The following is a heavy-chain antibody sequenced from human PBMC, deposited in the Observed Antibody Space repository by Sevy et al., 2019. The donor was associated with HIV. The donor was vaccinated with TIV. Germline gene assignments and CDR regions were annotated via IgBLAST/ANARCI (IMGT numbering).Heavy chain of an antibody. CDR2: IYYSGST. CDR1: GGSISSSSYY. CDR3: ARWVRGVIAYFDY. Sequence: SETLSLTCTVSGGSISSSSYYWGWIRQPPGKGLEWIGSIYYSGSTYYNPSLKSRVTISVDTSKNQFSLKLSSVTAADTAVYYCARWVRGVIAYFDYWGQGTLDTVSS. V-gene: IGHV4-39*01. D-gene: IGHD3-10*01. J-gene: IGHJ4*02.